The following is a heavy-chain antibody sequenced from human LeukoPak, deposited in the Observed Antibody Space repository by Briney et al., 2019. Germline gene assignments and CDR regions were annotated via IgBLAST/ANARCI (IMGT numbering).Heavy chain of an antibody. V-gene: IGHV3-23*01. CDR3: AKVVSGWYSYSDY. J-gene: IGHJ4*02. CDR2: IGASAGST. D-gene: IGHD6-19*01. Sequence: GGSLRLSCAASGFTFSSSAMSWVRQAPGKGLEWVSAIGASAGSTYYADSVKGRFTISRDNSKSTLYLQMDSLRAEDTAVYYCAKVVSGWYSYSDYWGQGTLVTVSS. CDR1: GFTFSSSA.